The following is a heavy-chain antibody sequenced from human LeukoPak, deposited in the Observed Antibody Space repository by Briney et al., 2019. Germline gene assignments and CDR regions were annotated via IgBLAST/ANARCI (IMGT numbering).Heavy chain of an antibody. CDR3: ARDLEHHHYDSSGYGFSGFDY. V-gene: IGHV3-66*01. Sequence: GGSLRLSCAASGLTFSSYLMHWVRQAPGKGLEWVSVIYSGGSTYYADSVKGRFTISRDNSKNTLYLQMNSLRAEDTAVYYCARDLEHHHYDSSGYGFSGFDYWGQGTLVTVSS. D-gene: IGHD3-22*01. J-gene: IGHJ4*02. CDR1: GLTFSSYL. CDR2: IYSGGST.